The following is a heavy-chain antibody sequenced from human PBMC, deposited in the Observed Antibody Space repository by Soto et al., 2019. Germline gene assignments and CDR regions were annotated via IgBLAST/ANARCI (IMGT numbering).Heavy chain of an antibody. CDR2: IIPVFGTA. CDR3: AREYSDGFNFVD. J-gene: IGHJ4*02. D-gene: IGHD1-1*01. V-gene: IGHV1-69*13. Sequence: GASVKVSCKASGGTFSSYAISWVRQAPGQGLEWMGGIIPVFGTANYAQKFQGRVTITADESTSTAYMELGSLRSEDTAVYYCAREYSDGFNFVDWGQGTLVTVS. CDR1: GGTFSSYA.